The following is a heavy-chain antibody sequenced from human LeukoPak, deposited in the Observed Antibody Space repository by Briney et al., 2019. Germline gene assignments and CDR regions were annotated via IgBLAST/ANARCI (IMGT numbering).Heavy chain of an antibody. Sequence: SETLSLTCTVSGASISNYYWSWIRQPPGKGLEWIGYVYDTGSTNYNASLKSRVTISVDTSKNQFSLKLSSVTAADTAVYYCARHEGFGNYNDYYYDIDVWGQGTTVTVSS. CDR1: GASISNYY. CDR2: VYDTGST. J-gene: IGHJ6*02. V-gene: IGHV4-59*08. D-gene: IGHD4-11*01. CDR3: ARHEGFGNYNDYYYDIDV.